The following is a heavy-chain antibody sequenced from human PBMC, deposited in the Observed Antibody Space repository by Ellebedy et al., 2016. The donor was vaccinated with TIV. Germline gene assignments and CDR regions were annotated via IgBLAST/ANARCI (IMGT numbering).Heavy chain of an antibody. J-gene: IGHJ4*02. Sequence: QKLQGRVTMTTDTSTSTAYMELRSLRSDDTAVYYCARDSRTRLAVRGVPDFDDWGQGTLVTVSS. CDR3: ARDSRTRLAVRGVPDFDD. D-gene: IGHD3-10*01. V-gene: IGHV1-18*01.